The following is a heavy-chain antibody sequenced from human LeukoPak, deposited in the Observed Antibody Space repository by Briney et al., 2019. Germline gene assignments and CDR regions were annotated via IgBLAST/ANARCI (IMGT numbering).Heavy chain of an antibody. CDR3: AHYGDYRFLYYFDH. D-gene: IGHD4-17*01. CDR2: IYWDNNK. V-gene: IGHV2-5*02. CDR1: GFSLTTSGVG. Sequence: SGPTLVKPTQTLTLTCTFSGFSLTTSGVGVGWIRQPPGKALEWLALIYWDNNKLYSPSLKSRLTIAKDTSKNQVVLTMTNMDHVDTATYSCAHYGDYRFLYYFDHWGQGTLVTVSS. J-gene: IGHJ4*02.